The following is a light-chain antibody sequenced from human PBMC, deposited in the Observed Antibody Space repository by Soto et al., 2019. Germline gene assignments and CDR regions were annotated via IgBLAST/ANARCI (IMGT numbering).Light chain of an antibody. CDR2: DVS. CDR1: SSDVGAYNY. Sequence: QSALTKPRSVSGSPGQSVTISCTGTSSDVGAYNYVSWYQQHPGKAPKLMIYDVSKRPSGVPDRFSGSKSGNTASLTISGLQAEDEADYYCCSYGGSYTYVFGTGTKLTVL. J-gene: IGLJ1*01. CDR3: CSYGGSYTYV. V-gene: IGLV2-11*01.